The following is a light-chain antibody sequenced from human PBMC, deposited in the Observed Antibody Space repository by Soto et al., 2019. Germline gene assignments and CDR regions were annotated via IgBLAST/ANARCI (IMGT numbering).Light chain of an antibody. CDR1: QSVSSSY. J-gene: IGKJ5*01. CDR3: QQYGSSPQST. CDR2: GAS. Sequence: IVFAQSATTRSHSAGHKPYPFSXXXQSVSSSYLAWYQQKPGQAPRLLIYGASSRATGIPDRFSGSGSGTDSTLTISRLEPEDFAVYYCQQYGSSPQSTFGQGTRLEIK. V-gene: IGKV3-20*01.